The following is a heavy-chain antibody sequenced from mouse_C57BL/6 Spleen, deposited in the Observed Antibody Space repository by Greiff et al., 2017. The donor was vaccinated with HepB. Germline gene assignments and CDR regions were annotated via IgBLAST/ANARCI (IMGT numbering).Heavy chain of an antibody. CDR1: GYTFTDYN. CDR2: INPNNGGT. CDR3: ARSLPSWFAY. Sequence: EVHLVESGPELVKPGASVKMSCKASGYTFTDYNMHWVKQSHGKSLEWIGYINPNNGGTSYNQKFKGKATLTVNKSSSTAYMELRSLTSEDSAVYYCARSLPSWFAYWGQGTLVTVSA. V-gene: IGHV1-22*01. J-gene: IGHJ3*01. D-gene: IGHD2-1*01.